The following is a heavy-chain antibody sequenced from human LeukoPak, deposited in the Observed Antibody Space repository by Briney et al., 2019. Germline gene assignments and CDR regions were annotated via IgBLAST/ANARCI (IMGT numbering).Heavy chain of an antibody. CDR1: GXTFSTYP. Sequence: XRXSXTASGXTFSTYPMTWVRQAPGQGLEWVSAISGNSVTIYYADSVKGGFTISRDNSKNTLYLQMYSLRAEDTAVYYCAKILSGTYSFDLWGQGILVTVSS. D-gene: IGHD1-26*01. J-gene: IGHJ4*02. CDR2: ISGNSVTI. V-gene: IGHV3-23*01. CDR3: AKILSGTYSFDL.